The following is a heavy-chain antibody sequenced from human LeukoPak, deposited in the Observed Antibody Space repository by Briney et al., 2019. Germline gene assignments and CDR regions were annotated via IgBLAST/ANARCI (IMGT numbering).Heavy chain of an antibody. J-gene: IGHJ5*02. CDR1: GGSISTYY. CDR2: IYHSGST. CDR3: ARDQWLNWFDP. Sequence: SETLSLTCTVSGGSISTYYWNWIRQPPGKGLEWIGSIYHSGSTYYNPSLKSRVTISVDTSKNQFSLKLSSVTAADTAVYYCARDQWLNWFDPWGQGTLVTVSS. D-gene: IGHD3-22*01. V-gene: IGHV4-38-2*02.